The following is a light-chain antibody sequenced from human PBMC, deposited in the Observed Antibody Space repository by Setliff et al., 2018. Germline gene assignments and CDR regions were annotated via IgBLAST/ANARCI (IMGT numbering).Light chain of an antibody. V-gene: IGLV2-23*02. Sequence: QSALTQPASVSGSPGQSITISCTGTTNNIGSYNLVSWYQQHPGRAPKLIISEVSERPSGVSVRFSGSKSGNTASLTISGLRPGDEADYYCCSYQRPSTAVFGGGTKVTV. J-gene: IGLJ3*02. CDR2: EVS. CDR1: TNNIGSYNL. CDR3: CSYQRPSTAV.